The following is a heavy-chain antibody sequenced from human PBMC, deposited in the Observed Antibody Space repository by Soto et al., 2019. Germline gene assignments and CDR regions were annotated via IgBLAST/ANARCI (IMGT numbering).Heavy chain of an antibody. CDR1: GGSISSGGYS. J-gene: IGHJ4*02. CDR3: ARWYYYDSSGYFDY. V-gene: IGHV4-30-2*01. D-gene: IGHD3-22*01. CDR2: IYHSGST. Sequence: QLQLQESGSGLVKPSQTLSLTCAVSGGSISSGGYSWSWIRQPPGKGLEWIGYIYHSGSTYYNPSLKSRVTISVDRSKNQFSLKLSSVTAADTAVYYCARWYYYDSSGYFDYWGQGTLVTVSS.